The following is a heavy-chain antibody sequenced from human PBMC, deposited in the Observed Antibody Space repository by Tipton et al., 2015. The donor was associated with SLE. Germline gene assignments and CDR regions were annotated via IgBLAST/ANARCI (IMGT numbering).Heavy chain of an antibody. CDR2: ISGSGTNL. V-gene: IGHV3-23*01. D-gene: IGHD3-16*01. CDR1: GFTFGDYA. Sequence: SLRLSCAASGFTFGDYAMSWVRQAPGKGLEWVSAISGSGTNLYYADSVKARFTISRDNARNSLYLQMNSLRSEDTAFYYCAKGGSYIWGTDRDYFDYWGQGTLVTVPS. CDR3: AKGGSYIWGTDRDYFDY. J-gene: IGHJ4*02.